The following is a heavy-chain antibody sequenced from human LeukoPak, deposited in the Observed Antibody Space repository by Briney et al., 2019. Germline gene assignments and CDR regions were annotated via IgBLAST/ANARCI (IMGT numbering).Heavy chain of an antibody. D-gene: IGHD3-22*01. CDR1: GFTFSSYS. CDR2: ISSSISTT. V-gene: IGHV3-48*01. Sequence: GGSLRLSSAASGFTFSSYSMSWVRQAPGEGLGWVSYISSSISTTYYAGSVKGRSTISRDNSKNSLYLQITSLRTEDTAVYFCARDSSGYRDYWGQGTLVTVSS. CDR3: ARDSSGYRDY. J-gene: IGHJ4*02.